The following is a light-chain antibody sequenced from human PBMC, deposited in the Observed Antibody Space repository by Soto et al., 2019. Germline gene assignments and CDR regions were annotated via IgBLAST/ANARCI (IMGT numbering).Light chain of an antibody. CDR1: QSVSIN. J-gene: IGKJ1*01. Sequence: IVMIQSPATLSVSPGEGATLSCRASQSVSINLAWYQQRPGQVPRLLIYAASTRATAIPARFSGSGSQTEFTLTISNLRSEDFAVYYCQQYNNWPRTFGQGTKVDIK. V-gene: IGKV3-15*01. CDR3: QQYNNWPRT. CDR2: AAS.